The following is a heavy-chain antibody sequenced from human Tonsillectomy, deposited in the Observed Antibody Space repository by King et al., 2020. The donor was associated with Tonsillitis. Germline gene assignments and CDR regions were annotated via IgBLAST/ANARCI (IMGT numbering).Heavy chain of an antibody. CDR3: ARGVRSGWYDILGNNWPDY. CDR1: GFTFSSYS. V-gene: IGHV3-21*01. J-gene: IGHJ4*02. Sequence: VQLVESGGGLVKPGGSLRLSPAASGFTFSSYSMNWVRQAPGKGLEWVSSISSSSSYIYYADSVKGRFTISRDNAKNSLYLQMNSLRAEDTAVYYCARGVRSGWYDILGNNWPDYWGQGTLVTVSS. D-gene: IGHD6-19*01. CDR2: ISSSSSYI.